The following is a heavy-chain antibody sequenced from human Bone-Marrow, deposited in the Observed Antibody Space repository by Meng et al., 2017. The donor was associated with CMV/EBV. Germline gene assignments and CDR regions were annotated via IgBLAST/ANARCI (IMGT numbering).Heavy chain of an antibody. V-gene: IGHV3-21*01. J-gene: IGHJ1*01. CDR3: ARINGPFWSGSFQH. CDR1: GFTFSTYS. Sequence: GESLKISCAASGFTFSTYSMSWVRQAPGKGLEWVSSISSSSSYIYYADSVKGRFTISRDNAKNSLYLQMNGLRAEDTAVYYCARINGPFWSGSFQHWGQGTLVTVSS. D-gene: IGHD3-3*01. CDR2: ISSSSSYI.